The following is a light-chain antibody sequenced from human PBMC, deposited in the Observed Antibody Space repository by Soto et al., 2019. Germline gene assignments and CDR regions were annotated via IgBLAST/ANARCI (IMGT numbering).Light chain of an antibody. V-gene: IGKV1-5*03. CDR3: QQYNNWPRT. CDR1: QSISNW. CDR2: QAS. J-gene: IGKJ1*01. Sequence: DIQMTQSPSTLSASVGDRVTITYRASQSISNWLAWYQQKPGIAPKLLIYQASTLQSGVPSRFSGSGSGTEFTLTISSLQSEDFAVYYCQQYNNWPRTFGQGTKV.